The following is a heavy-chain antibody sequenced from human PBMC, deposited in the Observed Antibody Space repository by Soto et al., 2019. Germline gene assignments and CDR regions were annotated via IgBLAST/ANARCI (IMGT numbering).Heavy chain of an antibody. D-gene: IGHD5-18*01. CDR1: GYTFTGYY. V-gene: IGHV1-2*04. Sequence: EASVKVSCKASGYTFTGYYMHWVRQAPGQGLEWMGWINPNSGGTNYAQKFQGWVTMTRDTSISTAYMELSRLRSDDTAVYYCARGHSLVTVAADAFDIWGQGXMVTV. CDR3: ARGHSLVTVAADAFDI. CDR2: INPNSGGT. J-gene: IGHJ3*02.